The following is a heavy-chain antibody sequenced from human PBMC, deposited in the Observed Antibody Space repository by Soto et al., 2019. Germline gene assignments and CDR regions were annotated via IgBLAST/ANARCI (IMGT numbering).Heavy chain of an antibody. Sequence: GGSLRLSCAASGFTFSMSAMTWVRQAPGKGLEWVSTTGLNGRTTYYADSVKGRFTVSRDNSKNTLDLHMSSLRAEDTAVYYCATVHSTSRSFDYWGQGTLVPVSS. CDR1: GFTFSMSA. CDR2: TGLNGRTT. J-gene: IGHJ4*02. D-gene: IGHD6-6*01. V-gene: IGHV3-23*01. CDR3: ATVHSTSRSFDY.